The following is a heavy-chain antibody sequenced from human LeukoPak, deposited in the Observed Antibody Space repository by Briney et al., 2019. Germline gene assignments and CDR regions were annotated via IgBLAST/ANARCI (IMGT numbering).Heavy chain of an antibody. CDR2: IYYSGST. D-gene: IGHD3-22*01. J-gene: IGHJ4*02. CDR1: GGSISSSSYY. CDR3: ARLYYDSSGYYQICYFDY. V-gene: IGHV4-39*01. Sequence: SETLSLTCTISGGSISSSSYYWGWIRQPPGKGLEWIGSIYYSGSTYYNPSLKSRVTISVDTSKNQFSLNLSSVTAADTAVYYCARLYYDSSGYYQICYFDYWGQGTLVTVSS.